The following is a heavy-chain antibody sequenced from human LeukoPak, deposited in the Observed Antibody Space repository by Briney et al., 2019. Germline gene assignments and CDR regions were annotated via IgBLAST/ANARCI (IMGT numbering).Heavy chain of an antibody. V-gene: IGHV3-74*01. J-gene: IGHJ4*02. CDR3: AKDDQIRGFDY. CDR1: GLTFSNHW. Sequence: GVLRLSCAASGLTFSNHWMHWVRQAPGKGLVWVSRIDGDGSGTSYADSVKGRFTISRDNAKNTSYLQMNSLRAEDTAVYYCAKDDQIRGFDYGGQGTLVTVSS. CDR2: IDGDGSGT.